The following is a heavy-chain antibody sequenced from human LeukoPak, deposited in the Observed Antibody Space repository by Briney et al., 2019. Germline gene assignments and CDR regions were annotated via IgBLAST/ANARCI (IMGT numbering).Heavy chain of an antibody. CDR3: AELGITMIGGV. J-gene: IGHJ6*04. D-gene: IGHD3-10*02. CDR2: ISSSGSTI. V-gene: IGHV3-48*03. CDR1: GFTFSTYD. Sequence: GGSLRLSCAASGFTFSTYDMNWVRQAPGKGLEWVSYISSSGSTIYYADSVKGRFTISRDNAKNSLYLQMNSLRAEDTAVYYCAELGITMIGGVWGKGTTVTISS.